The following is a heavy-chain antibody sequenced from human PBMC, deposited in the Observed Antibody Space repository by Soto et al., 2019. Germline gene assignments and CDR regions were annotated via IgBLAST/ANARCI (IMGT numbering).Heavy chain of an antibody. CDR3: AKARAYYYDSSALGDY. D-gene: IGHD3-22*01. V-gene: IGHV3-30*18. CDR2: ISYDGSNK. J-gene: IGHJ4*02. Sequence: QVQLVESGGGVVQPGRSLRLSCAASGFTFSSYGMHWVRQAPGKGLEWVAVISYDGSNKYYADSVKGRFTISRDNSKNTLYLQMNSLRAEDTAVYYCAKARAYYYDSSALGDYWGKGTLVTVSS. CDR1: GFTFSSYG.